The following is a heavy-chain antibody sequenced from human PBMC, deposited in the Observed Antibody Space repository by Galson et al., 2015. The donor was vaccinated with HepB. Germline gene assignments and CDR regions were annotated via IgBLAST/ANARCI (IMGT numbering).Heavy chain of an antibody. V-gene: IGHV1-69*13. CDR3: ARGGKTVTTFRWFDP. D-gene: IGHD4-17*01. CDR1: GGTFSSYA. CDR2: IIPIFGTA. J-gene: IGHJ3*01. Sequence: SVKVSCKASGGTFSSYAISWVRQAPGQGLEWMGGIIPIFGTANYAQKFQGRVTITADESTSTAYMELSSLRSEDTAVYYCARGGKTVTTFRWFDPWGQGTMVTVSS.